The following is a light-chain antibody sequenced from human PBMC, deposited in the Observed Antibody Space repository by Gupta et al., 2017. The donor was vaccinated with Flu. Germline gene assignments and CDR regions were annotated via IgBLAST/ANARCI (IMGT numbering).Light chain of an antibody. Sequence: EIVMTQSPATLSVSPGERATLSCRTSQSVNRNIAWYQQKGGQPPRLLIYGASTRVTAVPDRFSGSGSGTEFTLSISGLQSEDFAVYYCQQYYHWPIAFGQGTRLEIQ. CDR2: GAS. J-gene: IGKJ5*01. CDR3: QQYYHWPIA. CDR1: QSVNRN. V-gene: IGKV3-15*01.